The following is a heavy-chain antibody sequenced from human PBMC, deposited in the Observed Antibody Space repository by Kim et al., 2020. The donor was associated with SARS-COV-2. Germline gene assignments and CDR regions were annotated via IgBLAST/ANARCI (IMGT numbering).Heavy chain of an antibody. CDR3: ARDDSGWY. CDR2: IHISGKT. D-gene: IGHD6-19*01. CDR1: GGSISNYY. J-gene: IGHJ2*01. Sequence: SETLSLTCTVSGGSISNYYWTWIRQPPGKPLEWIGYIHISGKTNYNPSLNSRVTMSVDTSKNQFSLKLTSVTAADTALYFCARDDSGWY. V-gene: IGHV4-4*07.